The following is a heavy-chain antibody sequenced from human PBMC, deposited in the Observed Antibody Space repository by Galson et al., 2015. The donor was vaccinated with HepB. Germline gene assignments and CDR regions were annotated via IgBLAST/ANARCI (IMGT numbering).Heavy chain of an antibody. CDR3: ARGGYCSGGSCYSGLQVVNY. D-gene: IGHD2-15*01. CDR2: IDPSDSYT. V-gene: IGHV5-10-1*01. J-gene: IGHJ4*02. CDR1: GYSFTSYW. Sequence: QSGAEVKKPGESLRISCKGSGYSFTSYWISWVRQMPGKGLEWMGRIDPSDSYTNYSPSFQGHVTISADKSISTAYLQWSSLKASDTAMYYCARGGYCSGGSCYSGLQVVNYWGQGTLVTVSS.